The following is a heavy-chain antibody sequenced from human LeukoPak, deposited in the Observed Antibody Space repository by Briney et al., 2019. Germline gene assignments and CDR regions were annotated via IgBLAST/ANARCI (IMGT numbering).Heavy chain of an antibody. CDR2: ISGFNGYT. Sequence: ASVKVSCKASGYTFTSYAMNWVRQAPGQGLEWMGWISGFNGYTNYPQKLQGRVTMTTDTSTSTAYMELRSLRSDDTAVYYCARGRTHRYNWNSRKSDAFDIWGQGTMVTVSS. V-gene: IGHV1-18*01. J-gene: IGHJ3*02. D-gene: IGHD1-1*01. CDR1: GYTFTSYA. CDR3: ARGRTHRYNWNSRKSDAFDI.